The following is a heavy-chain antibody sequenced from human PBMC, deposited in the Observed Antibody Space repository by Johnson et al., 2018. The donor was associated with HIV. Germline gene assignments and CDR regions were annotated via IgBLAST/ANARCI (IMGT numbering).Heavy chain of an antibody. V-gene: IGHV3-20*04. J-gene: IGHJ3*02. CDR3: ARAYYTFWSGYDAFDI. D-gene: IGHD3-3*01. Sequence: VQLVESGGGAVRPGGSLRLSCVVSGFTFEDYGMSWVRQAPGKGLEWVSAINWNGGSTTYADSVKGRFIISRDNAKNSLYLQMNSLRDEDTAVYYCARAYYTFWSGYDAFDIWGQGTMVTVSS. CDR2: INWNGGST. CDR1: GFTFEDYG.